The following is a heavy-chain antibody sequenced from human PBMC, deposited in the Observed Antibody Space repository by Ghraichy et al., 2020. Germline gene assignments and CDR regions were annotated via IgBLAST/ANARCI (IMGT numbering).Heavy chain of an antibody. J-gene: IGHJ4*02. CDR2: INHIGST. V-gene: IGHV4-34*01. Sequence: SETLSLTCAVYGGSFSGYYWSWIRQPPGKGLEWIGEINHIGSTNYNPSLKSRVTISVDTSKNQISLKLSSVTAADTAVYYCARVSRSSSNANYWGQGTLVTVSS. CDR3: ARVSRSSSNANY. D-gene: IGHD6-6*01. CDR1: GGSFSGYY.